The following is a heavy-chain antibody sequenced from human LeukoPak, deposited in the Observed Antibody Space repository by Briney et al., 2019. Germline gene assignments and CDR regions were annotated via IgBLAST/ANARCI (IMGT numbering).Heavy chain of an antibody. J-gene: IGHJ4*02. CDR1: GYTFTGYY. CDR2: INPNSGGT. Sequence: ASVTLTCKASGYTFTGYYMRWVRQAPGQGLEWMGWINPNSGGTNYAQKFQGRVTMTRDTSISTAYMELSRLRSDDTAVYYCARDLYDFWQGLLLDYWGQRTLLTVSS. V-gene: IGHV1-2*02. CDR3: ARDLYDFWQGLLLDY. D-gene: IGHD3-3*01.